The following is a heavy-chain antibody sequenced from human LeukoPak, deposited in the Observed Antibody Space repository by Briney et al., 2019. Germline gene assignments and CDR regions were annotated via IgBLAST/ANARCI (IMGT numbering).Heavy chain of an antibody. V-gene: IGHV4-39*01. CDR1: GGSISSSSYC. D-gene: IGHD3-9*01. CDR2: IYYSGST. CDR3: ARQGYDILTGYYPNYYFDY. Sequence: SETLSLTCTVSGGSISSSSYCWGWIRQPPGKGLEWIGSIYYSGSTYYNPSLKSRVTISVDTSKNQFSLKLSSVTAADTAVYYCARQGYDILTGYYPNYYFDYWGQGTLVTVSS. J-gene: IGHJ4*02.